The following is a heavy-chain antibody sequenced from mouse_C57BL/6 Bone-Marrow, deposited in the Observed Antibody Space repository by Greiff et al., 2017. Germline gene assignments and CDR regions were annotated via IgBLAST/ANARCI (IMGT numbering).Heavy chain of an antibody. CDR2: IGPADSYT. V-gene: IGHV1-50*01. CDR3: ARDEGGWYFDD. J-gene: IGHJ1*03. CDR1: GFTFSSYW. Sequence: QVQLQQPGAELVKPGASVKLSCKASGFTFSSYWMHWVNQRPGQGLEWVGTIGPADSYTNYPQKFKGKFTFTIDTAYSTRYLQISILTSEDTAMYYCARDEGGWYFDDWGKGTTVTVSS.